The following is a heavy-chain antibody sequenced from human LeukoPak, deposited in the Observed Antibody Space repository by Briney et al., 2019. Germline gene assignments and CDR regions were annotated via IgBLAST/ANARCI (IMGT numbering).Heavy chain of an antibody. V-gene: IGHV3-30*04. D-gene: IGHD6-13*01. J-gene: IGHJ4*02. Sequence: GGSLRLSCAASGFTFSSYAMHWVRQAPGKGLEWVAIISYDGINKYYADSVKGRFTISRDNSKNTLYLQMNSLRAEDTAVYYYARDSDSWYFDYWGQGTLVTVSS. CDR3: ARDSDSWYFDY. CDR2: ISYDGINK. CDR1: GFTFSSYA.